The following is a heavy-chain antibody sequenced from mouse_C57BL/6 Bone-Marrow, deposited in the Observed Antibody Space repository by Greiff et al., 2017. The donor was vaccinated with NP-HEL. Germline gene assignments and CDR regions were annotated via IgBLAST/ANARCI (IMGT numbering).Heavy chain of an antibody. V-gene: IGHV5-4*03. CDR1: GFTFSSYA. Sequence: EVKLVESGGGLVKPGGSLKLSCAASGFTFSSYAMSWVRQTPEKRLEWVATISDGGSYTYYPDNVKGRFTISRDNAKNNLYLQMSHLKSEDTAMYYCARKGDTTVVDWYFDVWGTGTTVTVSS. J-gene: IGHJ1*03. CDR3: ARKGDTTVVDWYFDV. D-gene: IGHD1-1*01. CDR2: ISDGGSYT.